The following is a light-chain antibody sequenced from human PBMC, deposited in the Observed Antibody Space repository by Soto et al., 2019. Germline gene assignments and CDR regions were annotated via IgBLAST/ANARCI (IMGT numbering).Light chain of an antibody. V-gene: IGKV3-15*01. Sequence: EIVITQSPATLSVSQGERATLSCRASQSVSSNLAWYQQKPGQAPRLLIYGASTRATGIPARFSGSGSGTEFTLTISSLQSEDFAVYYCQQYNNWPRITFGQGTRLEIK. CDR2: GAS. CDR3: QQYNNWPRIT. CDR1: QSVSSN. J-gene: IGKJ5*01.